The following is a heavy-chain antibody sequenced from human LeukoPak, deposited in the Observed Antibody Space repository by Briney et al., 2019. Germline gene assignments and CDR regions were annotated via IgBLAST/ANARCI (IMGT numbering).Heavy chain of an antibody. Sequence: ASVKVSCKASGYTSSSYGISWVRQAPGQGLEWMGWISAYNGNTNYAQKLQGRVTMTTDTSTSTAYMELRSLRSDDTAVYYCARDPLGSSSWYSYYYYYMDVWGKGTTVTVSS. V-gene: IGHV1-18*01. J-gene: IGHJ6*03. CDR1: GYTSSSYG. D-gene: IGHD6-13*01. CDR2: ISAYNGNT. CDR3: ARDPLGSSSWYSYYYYYMDV.